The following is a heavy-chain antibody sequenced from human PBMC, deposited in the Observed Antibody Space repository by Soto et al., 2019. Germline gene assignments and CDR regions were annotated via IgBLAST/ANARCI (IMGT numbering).Heavy chain of an antibody. J-gene: IGHJ6*02. CDR2: IVVGSGNT. CDR3: AEDDYYYGMDV. V-gene: IGHV1-58*01. Sequence: SHEWIGWIVVGSGNTNYAQKFQERVTITRDMSTSTAYMELSSLRSEDTAVYFCAEDDYYYGMDVWGQGTTVTVSS.